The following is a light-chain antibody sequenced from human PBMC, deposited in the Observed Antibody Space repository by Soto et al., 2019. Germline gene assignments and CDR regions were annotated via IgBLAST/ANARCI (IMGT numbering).Light chain of an antibody. CDR2: GAS. CDR1: QSVSSN. Sequence: AGRLTKNTGERATLSCRASQSVSSNLAWYQQKPGQAPRLLIYGASTRATGIPARFSGSGSGTEFTLTISSLQSEDFAVYYCQQYNNWPPLTFGGGTKVDSK. V-gene: IGKV3-15*01. CDR3: QQYNNWPPLT. J-gene: IGKJ4*01.